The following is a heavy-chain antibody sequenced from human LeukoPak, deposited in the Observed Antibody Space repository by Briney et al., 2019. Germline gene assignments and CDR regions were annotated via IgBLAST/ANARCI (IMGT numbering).Heavy chain of an antibody. D-gene: IGHD6-19*01. CDR2: ISSSSSYT. CDR1: GFTFSDYY. Sequence: GGSLRLSCAASGFTFSDYYTSWIRQAPGKGLEWVSYISSSSSYTNYADSVKGRFTISRDNAKNSLYLQMNSLRAEDTAVYYCARDFRGVWPGIAVARWGYYFDYRGQGTLVTVSS. J-gene: IGHJ4*02. CDR3: ARDFRGVWPGIAVARWGYYFDY. V-gene: IGHV3-11*06.